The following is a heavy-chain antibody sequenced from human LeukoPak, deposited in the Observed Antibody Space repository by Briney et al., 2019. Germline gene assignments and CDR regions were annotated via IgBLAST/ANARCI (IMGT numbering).Heavy chain of an antibody. Sequence: ASVKVSCKASGYTFTSYYMHWVRQAPGHGLEWMGIINPNRGSTSYAQKFQGRVTMTRDTSTSTVYMELSSLRSEDTAVYYCARGGHYDFWSGSLYYYYYMDVWGKGTTVTVSS. V-gene: IGHV1-46*01. D-gene: IGHD3-3*01. CDR3: ARGGHYDFWSGSLYYYYYMDV. J-gene: IGHJ6*03. CDR1: GYTFTSYY. CDR2: INPNRGST.